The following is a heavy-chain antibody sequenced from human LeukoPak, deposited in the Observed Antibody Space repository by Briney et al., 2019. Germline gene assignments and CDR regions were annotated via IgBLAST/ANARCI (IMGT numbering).Heavy chain of an antibody. CDR3: AKAGGYCSGGTCYSNY. CDR1: GFTFSDYG. Sequence: PGGSLRLSCAASGFTFSDYGIHWVRQAPGKGLEWVAIISYDGSNKYYADSVKGRFTISRDNSKNTLYLQMNSLRAEDTALYYCAKAGGYCSGGTCYSNYWGQGTLVTVSS. D-gene: IGHD2-15*01. V-gene: IGHV3-30*18. J-gene: IGHJ4*02. CDR2: ISYDGSNK.